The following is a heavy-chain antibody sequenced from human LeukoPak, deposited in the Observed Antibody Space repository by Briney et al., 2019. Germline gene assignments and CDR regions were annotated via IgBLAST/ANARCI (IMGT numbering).Heavy chain of an antibody. D-gene: IGHD3-10*01. CDR3: ARQILRGSYFYYLDV. J-gene: IGHJ6*03. CDR1: GFSFNSFG. CDR2: IHSRGDNT. Sequence: GGSLRLPCAASGFSFNSFGMSWVRQTTGKGLEWVSSIHSRGDNTHYADSLEGRFTISRDTWKNTVYLQMNRLRVEDTATYYCARQILRGSYFYYLDVWGTGTPVTVS. V-gene: IGHV3-23*01.